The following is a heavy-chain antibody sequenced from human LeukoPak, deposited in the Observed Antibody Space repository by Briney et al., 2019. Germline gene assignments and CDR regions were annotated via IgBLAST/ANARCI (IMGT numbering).Heavy chain of an antibody. CDR3: ARGPRGYCRGGSCYIYYYYMDV. CDR1: GGSISSYY. V-gene: IGHV4-59*01. Sequence: SETLSLTCTVSGGSISSYYWSWIRQPPGKGLEWIGYIYFSGSTNYSPSLKSRVTISVDTSKNQFSLKLSSVTAADTAVYYCARGPRGYCRGGSCYIYYYYMDVWGQGTTVTVSS. D-gene: IGHD2-15*01. CDR2: IYFSGST. J-gene: IGHJ6*03.